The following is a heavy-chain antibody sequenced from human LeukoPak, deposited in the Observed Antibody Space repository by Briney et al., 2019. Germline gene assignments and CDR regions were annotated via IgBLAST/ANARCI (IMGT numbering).Heavy chain of an antibody. CDR2: IYYSGST. CDR1: GGSISSGDYY. CDR3: ARVENSYDYFDY. D-gene: IGHD5-18*01. J-gene: IGHJ4*02. V-gene: IGHV4-30-4*01. Sequence: PSETLSLTCTVSGGSISSGDYYWSWIRQPPGKGLEWIGYIYYSGSTYYNPSLKSRVTISVDTSKNQFSLKLSSVTAADTAVYYCARVENSYDYFDYWGQGTLVTVSS.